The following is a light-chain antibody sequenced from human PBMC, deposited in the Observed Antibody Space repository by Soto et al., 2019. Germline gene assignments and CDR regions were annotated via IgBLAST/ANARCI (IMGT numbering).Light chain of an antibody. Sequence: EKVMTQSPATRSVSPGERATLSCRASQSVRSNVAWYQQKPGQAPRLLIYSSSTRASGIPARFSGSASGTEFTLTISSLQSEDIAVYYCQQYDDWQTFGQGTKVDIK. CDR2: SSS. V-gene: IGKV3-15*01. J-gene: IGKJ1*01. CDR1: QSVRSN. CDR3: QQYDDWQT.